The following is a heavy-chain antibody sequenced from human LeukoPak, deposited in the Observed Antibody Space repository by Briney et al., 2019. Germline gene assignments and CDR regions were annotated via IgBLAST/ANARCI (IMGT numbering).Heavy chain of an antibody. D-gene: IGHD5-24*01. CDR2: INPSGGST. J-gene: IGHJ6*03. CDR1: GYIFTSYF. V-gene: IGHV1-46*01. CDR3: ATSFGDGYNSGRNYYYYYYMDV. Sequence: ASVKVSCKASGYIFTSYFMHWVRQAPGQGLEWMGLINPSGGSTRYAQKFQGRVTMTRDMSTSTVYMELSSLRSEDTAVYYCATSFGDGYNSGRNYYYYYYMDVWGKGTTVTVSS.